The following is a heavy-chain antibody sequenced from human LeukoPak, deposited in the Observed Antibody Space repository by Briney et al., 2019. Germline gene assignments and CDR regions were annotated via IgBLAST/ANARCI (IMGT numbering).Heavy chain of an antibody. CDR2: IYYSGTT. Sequence: SETLSLTCTGSGGSISSYYWSWIRQPPAKGLEGIGYIYYSGTTNYNPSLKSRVTISVDTSKNQFSLKLSSVSAADTGVYYCARGVYIAAAQYAYWGQGTLVTVSS. V-gene: IGHV4-59*13. CDR3: ARGVYIAAAQYAY. CDR1: GGSISSYY. J-gene: IGHJ4*02. D-gene: IGHD6-13*01.